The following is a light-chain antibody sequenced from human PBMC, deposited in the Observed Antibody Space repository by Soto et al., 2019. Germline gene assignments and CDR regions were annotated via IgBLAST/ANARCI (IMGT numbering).Light chain of an antibody. V-gene: IGLV2-14*03. CDR2: DVT. CDR3: TSPTGTSTVVL. J-gene: IGLJ2*01. Sequence: QSALTQPTSVSGSLGQSITISCTGTSSDVGGYNYVSWYQHHPGKAPTLMIYDVTSRPSGVSNRFSGSKSGNTASLTISGLQTEDEADYYCTSPTGTSTVVLFGGGTKVTVL. CDR1: SSDVGGYNY.